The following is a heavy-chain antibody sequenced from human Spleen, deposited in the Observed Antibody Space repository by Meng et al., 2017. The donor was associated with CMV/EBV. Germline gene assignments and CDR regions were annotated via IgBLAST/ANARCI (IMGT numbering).Heavy chain of an antibody. CDR1: FSLSSGI. J-gene: IGHJ4*02. V-gene: IGHV3-21*01. CDR3: ARVGGYDFWSGHYHTDY. D-gene: IGHD3-3*01. Sequence: FSLSSGIMDWVGRAPGKGLEWVSSISGNSNYIYYADSVKGRFTISRDNAKKSLYLQMNSLRAEDTAIYFCARVGGYDFWSGHYHTDYWGQGTLVTVSS. CDR2: ISGNSNYI.